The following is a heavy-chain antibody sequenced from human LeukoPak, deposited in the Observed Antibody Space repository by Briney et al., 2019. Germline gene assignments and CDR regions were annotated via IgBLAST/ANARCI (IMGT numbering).Heavy chain of an antibody. Sequence: GGSLRLSCAASGFTFDDYAMHWVRQAPGKGLEWVSGISWNSGSIGYADSVKGRFTISRDNAKNSLYLQVNSLRAEDTALYYCAKDIRPLGYAYGFDYWGQGTLVTVSS. D-gene: IGHD5-18*01. CDR1: GFTFDDYA. CDR2: ISWNSGSI. V-gene: IGHV3-9*01. CDR3: AKDIRPLGYAYGFDY. J-gene: IGHJ4*02.